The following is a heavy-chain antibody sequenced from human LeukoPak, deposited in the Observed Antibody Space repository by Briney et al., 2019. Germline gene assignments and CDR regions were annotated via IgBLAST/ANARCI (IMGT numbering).Heavy chain of an antibody. CDR1: GGSFSGYY. CDR3: ASLGVGATHDFDY. CDR2: INHSGST. Sequence: SVTLSLTCAVYGGSFSGYYWSWIRQPPGKGLEWIGEINHSGSTNYNPSLKSRVTISVDTSKNQFSLKLSSVTAADTAVYYCASLGVGATHDFDYWGQGTLVTVSS. V-gene: IGHV4-34*01. J-gene: IGHJ4*02. D-gene: IGHD1-26*01.